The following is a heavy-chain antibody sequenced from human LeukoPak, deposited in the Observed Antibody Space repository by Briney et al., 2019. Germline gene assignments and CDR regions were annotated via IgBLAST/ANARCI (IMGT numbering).Heavy chain of an antibody. D-gene: IGHD6-25*01. J-gene: IGHJ4*02. CDR3: ARRGRNSSGWQDYL. V-gene: IGHV4-59*01. Sequence: PSETLSLTCTVSGGSISSYYWSWIRQPPGKGLEWIANIYHTGSTNYNPSLSSRVTISIDTAKNQFSLKLTSVTAADTAVYYCARRGRNSSGWQDYLWGQGALVTVSS. CDR1: GGSISSYY. CDR2: IYHTGST.